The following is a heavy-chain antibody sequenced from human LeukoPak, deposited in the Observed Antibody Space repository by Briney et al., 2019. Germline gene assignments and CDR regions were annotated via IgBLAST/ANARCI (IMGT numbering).Heavy chain of an antibody. J-gene: IGHJ4*02. V-gene: IGHV3-30*02. CDR1: GFTFSSNG. D-gene: IGHD6-6*01. Sequence: GGSLRLSCAASGFTFSSNGMHWVRQAPGKGLEWVAFIQNDGNNKKYADSVKGRFTISRDNSKNTLCLQMNSLRAEDTAVYYCARDWGTSSLYLVNWGQGTLVTVSS. CDR3: ARDWGTSSLYLVN. CDR2: IQNDGNNK.